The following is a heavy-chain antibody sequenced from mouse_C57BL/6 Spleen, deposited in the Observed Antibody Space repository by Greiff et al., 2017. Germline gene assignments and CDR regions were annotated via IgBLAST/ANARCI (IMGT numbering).Heavy chain of an antibody. Sequence: EVMLVESGGGLVKPGGSLKLSCAASGFTFSDYGMHWVRQAPEKGLEWVAYISSGSSTIYYADTVKGRFTISRDNAKNTLFLQMTSLRSEDTAMYYCARATVVATDAMDYWGQGTSVTVSS. V-gene: IGHV5-17*01. J-gene: IGHJ4*01. D-gene: IGHD1-1*01. CDR3: ARATVVATDAMDY. CDR2: ISSGSSTI. CDR1: GFTFSDYG.